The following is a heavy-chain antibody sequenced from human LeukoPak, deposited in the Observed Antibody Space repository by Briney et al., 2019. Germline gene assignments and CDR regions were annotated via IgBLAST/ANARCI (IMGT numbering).Heavy chain of an antibody. CDR2: INSDGSST. CDR1: GFAFSSYW. CDR3: VSGHSSGFA. Sequence: GGSLRLSCAASGFAFSSYWMHWVRQAPGKGLVWVSRINSDGSSTNYADSVKGRFTISRDNAKNTLYLQMNSLRAEDTAVYFCVSGHSSGFAWGQGTLVTVSP. J-gene: IGHJ5*02. V-gene: IGHV3-74*01. D-gene: IGHD6-19*01.